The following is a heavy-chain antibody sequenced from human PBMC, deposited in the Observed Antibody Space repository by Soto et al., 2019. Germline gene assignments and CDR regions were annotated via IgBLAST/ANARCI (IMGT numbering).Heavy chain of an antibody. D-gene: IGHD3-22*01. CDR1: GYSFAGYW. CDR2: IDPSDSQT. CDR3: ARQIYDSDTGPNFQYYFDS. V-gene: IGHV5-10-1*01. Sequence: GSLKISCKGSGYSFAGYWITWVRQKPGKGLEWMGRIDPSDSQTYYSPSFRGHVTISVTKSITTVFLQWSSLRAWDTAMYYCARQIYDSDTGPNFQYYFDSWGQGTPVTVSS. J-gene: IGHJ4*02.